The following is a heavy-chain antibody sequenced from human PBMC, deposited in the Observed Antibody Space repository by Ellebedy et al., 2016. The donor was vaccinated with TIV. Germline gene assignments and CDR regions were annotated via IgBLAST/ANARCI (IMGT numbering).Heavy chain of an antibody. D-gene: IGHD3-3*01. Sequence: ASVKVSXXASGYTFTSYGISWVRQAPGQGLEWMGWISAYNGNTNYAQKLQGRVTMTTDTSTSTAYMELRSLRSDDTAVYYCARDGGWLLLEYYFDYWGQGTLVTVSS. J-gene: IGHJ4*02. CDR3: ARDGGWLLLEYYFDY. CDR2: ISAYNGNT. V-gene: IGHV1-18*01. CDR1: GYTFTSYG.